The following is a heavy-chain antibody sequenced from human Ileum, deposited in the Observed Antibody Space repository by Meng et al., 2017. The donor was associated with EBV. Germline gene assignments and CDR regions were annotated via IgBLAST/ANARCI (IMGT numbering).Heavy chain of an antibody. J-gene: IGHJ5*02. D-gene: IGHD1-20*01. V-gene: IGHV3-73*02. CDR2: IRDKANSYET. Sequence: EVRLGEPGGGLAHPGAYLDLCCASSGFTFSGSPMHWVRQASGKGLEWGGRIRDKANSYETGYGASVKGRFTISRDDSKNTAFLQMNSLKNEDTAVYYCTRQVIGTAALDPWGQGTLVTVSS. CDR3: TRQVIGTAALDP. CDR1: GFTFSGSP.